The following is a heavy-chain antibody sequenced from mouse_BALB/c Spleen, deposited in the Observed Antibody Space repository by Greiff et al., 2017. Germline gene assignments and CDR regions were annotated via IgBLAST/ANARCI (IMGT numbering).Heavy chain of an antibody. D-gene: IGHD1-1*01. CDR2: ISSCGST. CDR1: GFTFSSYA. CDR3: ARIDYGSSYWYFDV. V-gene: IGHV5-6-5*01. Sequence: EVKLVESGGGLVKPGGSLKLSCAASGFTFSSYAMSWVRQTPEKRLEWVASISSCGSTYYPDSVKGRFTIPRDNARNILYLQMSSLRSEDTAMYYCARIDYGSSYWYFDVWGAGTTVTVSS. J-gene: IGHJ1*01.